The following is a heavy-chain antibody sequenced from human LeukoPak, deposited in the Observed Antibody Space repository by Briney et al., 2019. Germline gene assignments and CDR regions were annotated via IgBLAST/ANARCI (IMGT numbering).Heavy chain of an antibody. V-gene: IGHV4-59*01. CDR3: ARGWHSSGWYLFDY. CDR1: GGSISSYY. D-gene: IGHD6-19*01. Sequence: PSETLSLTCTVSGGSISSYYWSWIRQPPGKGLGWIGYIYYSGSTNYNPSLKSRVTISVDTSKNQFSLKLSSVTAADTAVYYCARGWHSSGWYLFDYWGQGTLVTVSS. CDR2: IYYSGST. J-gene: IGHJ4*02.